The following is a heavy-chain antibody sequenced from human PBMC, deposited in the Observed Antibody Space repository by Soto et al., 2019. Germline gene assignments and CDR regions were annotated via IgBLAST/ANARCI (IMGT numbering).Heavy chain of an antibody. CDR2: VDWDDDK. V-gene: IGHV2-70*20. J-gene: IGHJ4*02. CDR3: ARTFNGYPDY. D-gene: IGHD5-18*01. CDR1: GLSLTTLLSG. Sequence: SGPTLVNPTQTLTLTFTFSGLSLTTLLSGVSWVRQPPGKALEWLALVDWDDDKYYSTSLTTRLTISKDTSKNQVVLTMTNMDPVDTATYYCARTFNGYPDYWGQGTPVTVSS.